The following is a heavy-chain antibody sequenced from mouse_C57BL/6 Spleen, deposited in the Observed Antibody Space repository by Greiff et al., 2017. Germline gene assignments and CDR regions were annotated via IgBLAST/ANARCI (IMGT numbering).Heavy chain of an antibody. D-gene: IGHD4-1*01. J-gene: IGHJ1*03. Sequence: EVQLQESGPELVKPGASVKISCKASGYSFTDYNMNWVKQSNGKSLEWIGVINPNYGTTSYNQKFKGKATLTVDKSSSTDYKQLNILTSEDSAAYYCGKGELVHWYFDVWGTGTTVTVSS. CDR1: GYSFTDYN. CDR2: INPNYGTT. V-gene: IGHV1-39*01. CDR3: GKGELVHWYFDV.